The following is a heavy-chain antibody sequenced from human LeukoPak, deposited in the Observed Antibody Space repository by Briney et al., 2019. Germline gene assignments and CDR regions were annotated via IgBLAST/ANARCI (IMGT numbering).Heavy chain of an antibody. CDR1: GYSISSGYY. D-gene: IGHD3-22*01. J-gene: IGHJ6*02. CDR3: TRLRDSSGYYGGRYYYGMDV. Sequence: PSETLSLTCTVSGYSISSGYYWGWIRQPPGKGLEWIGSIYHSGSTYYNPSLKSRVTISVDTSKNQFSLKLSSVTAADTAVYYCTRLRDSSGYYGGRYYYGMDVWGQGTTVTVSS. CDR2: IYHSGST. V-gene: IGHV4-38-2*02.